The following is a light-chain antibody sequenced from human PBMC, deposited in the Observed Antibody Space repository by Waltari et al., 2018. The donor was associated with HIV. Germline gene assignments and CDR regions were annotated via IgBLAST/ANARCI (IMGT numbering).Light chain of an antibody. V-gene: IGLV1-51*02. CDR2: EYN. Sequence: QPVLTQPPSVSAAPGQKVTISCSASSPNIGNNYVSWYQQPPGTAPKLLIFEYNKRPSGIPDRFSGSKSGTSVILGITGLQTGDEADYYCGTWDSSLSAVVFGGGTKLTVL. J-gene: IGLJ2*01. CDR3: GTWDSSLSAVV. CDR1: SPNIGNNY.